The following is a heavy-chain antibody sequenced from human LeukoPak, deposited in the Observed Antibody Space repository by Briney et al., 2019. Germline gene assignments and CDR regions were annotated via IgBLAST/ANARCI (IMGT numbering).Heavy chain of an antibody. V-gene: IGHV4-4*07. CDR1: GGSISSYY. J-gene: IGHJ4*02. D-gene: IGHD3-10*01. CDR3: ARDPSGSGSYPFDY. CDR2: IYTSGST. Sequence: SETLSPTCTVSGGSISSYYWSWVRQPAGKGLEWIGRIYTSGSTNYNPSLKSRVTMSVDTSKNQFSLKLSSVTAADTAVYYCARDPSGSGSYPFDYWGQGTLVTVSS.